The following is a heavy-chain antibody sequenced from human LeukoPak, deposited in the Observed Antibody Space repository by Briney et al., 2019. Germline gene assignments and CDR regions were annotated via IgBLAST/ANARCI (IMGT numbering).Heavy chain of an antibody. CDR2: ISTDGSGT. Sequence: GGSLRLSCAASGFTFSTYWMRWVRQVPGKGLVWVSRISTDGSGTSYADSVRGRFTISRDNAKNTLYLQMNSLRAEDTAVYYCARVGGGPYFDYWGQGSLVTVSS. V-gene: IGHV3-74*01. J-gene: IGHJ4*02. CDR3: ARVGGGPYFDY. D-gene: IGHD1-26*01. CDR1: GFTFSTYW.